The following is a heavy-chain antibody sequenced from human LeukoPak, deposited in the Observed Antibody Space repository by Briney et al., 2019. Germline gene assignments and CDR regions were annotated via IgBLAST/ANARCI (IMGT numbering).Heavy chain of an antibody. D-gene: IGHD4-11*01. J-gene: IGHJ4*02. Sequence: SETLSLTCAVSGYSISSGYYWGWIRQPPGKGLEWIGSIYHSGSTYYNPSLKSRVTISVDTSKNQFSLKLSSVTAADTAVYYCARSSQATVTRRGFDYLGQGTLVTVSS. V-gene: IGHV4-38-2*01. CDR1: GYSISSGYY. CDR2: IYHSGST. CDR3: ARSSQATVTRRGFDY.